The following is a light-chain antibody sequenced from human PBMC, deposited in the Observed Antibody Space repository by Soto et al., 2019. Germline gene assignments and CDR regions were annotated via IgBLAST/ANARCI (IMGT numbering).Light chain of an antibody. Sequence: DIQMTQSPSSLSASVGDRVSIICQASQDITDYLNWCQQKPGKAPNLLIYDASNLETGVPSRFSGSESGTDFTFTISSLQPEDIATYKYHNLPPLTFGGGTKVDIK. V-gene: IGKV1-33*01. CDR1: QDITDY. CDR2: DAS. J-gene: IGKJ4*01. CDR3: HNLPPLT.